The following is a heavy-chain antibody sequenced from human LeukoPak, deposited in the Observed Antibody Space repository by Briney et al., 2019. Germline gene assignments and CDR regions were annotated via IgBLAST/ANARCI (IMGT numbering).Heavy chain of an antibody. D-gene: IGHD3-22*01. CDR2: ISYDGSNK. CDR1: GFTFSSYA. CDR3: AKESPYYSDRDYYFDY. J-gene: IGHJ4*02. Sequence: GGSLRLSCAASGFTFSSYAMHWVRQAPGKGLEWVAVISYDGSNKYYADSVKGRFTISRDNSKNTLYLQMNSLRAEDTAVYYCAKESPYYSDRDYYFDYWGQGTLVTVSS. V-gene: IGHV3-30-3*01.